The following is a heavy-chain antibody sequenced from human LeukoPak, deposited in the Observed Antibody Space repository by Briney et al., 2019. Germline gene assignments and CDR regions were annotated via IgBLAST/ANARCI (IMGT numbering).Heavy chain of an antibody. J-gene: IGHJ4*02. CDR3: ARPQDIVVVVAATSIDY. V-gene: IGHV3-9*01. CDR1: GFTLDDYA. D-gene: IGHD2-15*01. Sequence: GRSLRLSCAASGFTLDDYAMHWVRQAPGKGLEWVSGISWNSGSIGYADSVKGRFTISRDNAKNSLYLQMNSLRAEDTAVYYCARPQDIVVVVAATSIDYRGQGTLVTVSS. CDR2: ISWNSGSI.